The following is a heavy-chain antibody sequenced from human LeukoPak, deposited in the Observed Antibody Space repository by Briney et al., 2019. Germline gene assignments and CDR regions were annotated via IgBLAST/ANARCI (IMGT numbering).Heavy chain of an antibody. J-gene: IGHJ3*02. D-gene: IGHD6-13*01. V-gene: IGHV5-51*01. CDR3: ARHSSSWKSDAFDI. CDR1: GYTFTNYW. CDR2: IYPGDSDT. Sequence: GESLKISCKDSGYTFTNYWIGWVRQMPEKGLEWMGIIYPGDSDTTYSPSFHGQVTISADKSISTAYLQWSTLKASDTAIYSCARHSSSWKSDAFDIWGQGTMVTDSS.